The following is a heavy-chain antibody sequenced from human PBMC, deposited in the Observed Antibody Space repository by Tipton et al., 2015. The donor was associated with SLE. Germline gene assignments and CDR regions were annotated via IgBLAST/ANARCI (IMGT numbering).Heavy chain of an antibody. CDR1: GDSISSGDYY. CDR3: AREVIAVSDSDAFDI. D-gene: IGHD2-21*01. Sequence: TLSLTCTVSGDSISSGDYYWHWIRQSAGKGLEWIGRIHTSGSTTYNAFLKSRISISMETSKNQFSLQLTSVTAADTAVYFCAREVIAVSDSDAFDIWGQGTVITVSS. J-gene: IGHJ3*02. CDR2: IHTSGST. V-gene: IGHV4-61*02.